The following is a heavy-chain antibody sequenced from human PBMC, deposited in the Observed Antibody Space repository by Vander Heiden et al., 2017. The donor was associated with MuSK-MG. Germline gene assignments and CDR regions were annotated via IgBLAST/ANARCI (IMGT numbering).Heavy chain of an antibody. CDR1: GYTFTSYY. CDR2: INPSGGST. Sequence: QVQLVQSGAEVKKPGASVKVSCKASGYTFTSYYMHWVRQAPGQGLEWMGIINPSGGSTSYAQKFQGRVTMTRDTSTSTVYMELSSLRSEDTAVYYCARDGIVAYSGSYQRYYYYMDVWGQGTTVTVSS. V-gene: IGHV1-46*03. CDR3: ARDGIVAYSGSYQRYYYYMDV. D-gene: IGHD1-26*01. J-gene: IGHJ6*03.